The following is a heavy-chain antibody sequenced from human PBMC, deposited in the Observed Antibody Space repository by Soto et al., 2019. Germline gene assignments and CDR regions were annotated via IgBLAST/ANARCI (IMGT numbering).Heavy chain of an antibody. CDR3: ARGYCGGDCSEFDY. CDR2: INPNSGGT. V-gene: IGHV1-2*04. Sequence: QVQLVQSGAEVKKPGASVKVSCKASGYTFTGYYMHWVRQAPGQGLEWMGWINPNSGGTNYAQKFQGWVTKARDTSISTAYMELSRLRSDDTAVYYCARGYCGGDCSEFDYWGQGTLVTVSS. J-gene: IGHJ4*02. D-gene: IGHD2-21*02. CDR1: GYTFTGYY.